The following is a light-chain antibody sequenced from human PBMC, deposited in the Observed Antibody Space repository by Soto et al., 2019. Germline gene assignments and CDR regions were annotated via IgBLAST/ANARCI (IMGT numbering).Light chain of an antibody. CDR2: DAS. CDR1: QTIRRW. Sequence: DIQLTQTPSTLSASVGDEVTITCLASQTIRRWLAWYQQKPGRAPKLLIYDASTLESGVPSRFSGSGSETDFTLTISRLQPDDFATYFCHSRAFGQGTRLEIK. V-gene: IGKV1-5*01. CDR3: HSRA. J-gene: IGKJ5*01.